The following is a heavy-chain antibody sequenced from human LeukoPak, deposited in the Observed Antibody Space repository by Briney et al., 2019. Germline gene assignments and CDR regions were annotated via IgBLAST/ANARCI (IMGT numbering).Heavy chain of an antibody. D-gene: IGHD3-22*01. V-gene: IGHV3-11*01. J-gene: IGHJ3*02. CDR3: ARGRYYYDSSANDAFDI. Sequence: GGSLRLSCAASGFTFSDYYMSWIRQAPGKGLEWVSYISSSGSTIYYADSVKGRFTISRDNAKNSLYPQMNSLRAEDTAVYYCARGRYYYDSSANDAFDIWGQGTMVTVSS. CDR2: ISSSGSTI. CDR1: GFTFSDYY.